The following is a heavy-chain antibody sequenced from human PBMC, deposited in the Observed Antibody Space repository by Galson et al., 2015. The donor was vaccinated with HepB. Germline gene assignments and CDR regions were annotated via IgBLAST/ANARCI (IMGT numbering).Heavy chain of an antibody. V-gene: IGHV3-30*18. Sequence: SLRLSCAASGFTFSSYGMHWVRQAPGKGLEWVAVISYDGSNKYYADSVKGRFTISRDNSKNTLYLQMNSLRAEDTAVYYCAKSIAVAEYYFDYWGQGTLVTVSS. J-gene: IGHJ4*02. CDR2: ISYDGSNK. CDR3: AKSIAVAEYYFDY. D-gene: IGHD6-19*01. CDR1: GFTFSSYG.